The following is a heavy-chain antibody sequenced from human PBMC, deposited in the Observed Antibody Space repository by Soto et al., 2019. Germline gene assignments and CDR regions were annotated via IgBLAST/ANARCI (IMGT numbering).Heavy chain of an antibody. J-gene: IGHJ4*02. CDR1: GYTFTTYH. Sequence: QVQLVQSGAEVKKSGASVKVSCEASGYTFTTYHMHWVRQAPGQGLEWMGIIDPSGGSTTYAQKFEGRVTISRDRSTSTVYMELTSLKSEVTAVYYWVREYGGHECFDFWGRGTLVAVSS. CDR2: IDPSGGST. V-gene: IGHV1-46*03. D-gene: IGHD3-10*01. CDR3: VREYGGHECFDF.